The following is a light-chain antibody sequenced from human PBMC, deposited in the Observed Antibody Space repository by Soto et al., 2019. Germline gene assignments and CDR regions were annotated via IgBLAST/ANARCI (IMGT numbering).Light chain of an antibody. CDR2: QDT. J-gene: IGLJ3*02. V-gene: IGLV3-1*01. CDR1: DLGDKY. CDR3: QAWDSSTAKVV. Sequence: SYELTQPPSVSVSPGQTASITCSGDDLGDKYACWYQQKPGQSPVLVIYQDTKRPSGIPERFSGSNSGSTATLTISETQPMDEADYYCQAWDSSTAKVVFGGGTQLTVL.